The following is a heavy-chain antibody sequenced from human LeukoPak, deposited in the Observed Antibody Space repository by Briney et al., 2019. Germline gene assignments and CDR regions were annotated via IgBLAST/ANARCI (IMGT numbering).Heavy chain of an antibody. CDR3: AKDLTYCGGDCRDY. D-gene: IGHD2-21*02. V-gene: IGHV3-30*18. J-gene: IGHJ4*02. CDR1: GFTFSSYG. CDR2: ISYDGSNK. Sequence: GRSLRLSCAAPGFTFSSYGMHWVRQAPGKGLEWVAVISYDGSNKYYADSVKGRFTISRDNSKNTLYLQMNSLRAGDTAVYYCAKDLTYCGGDCRDYWGQGTLVTVSS.